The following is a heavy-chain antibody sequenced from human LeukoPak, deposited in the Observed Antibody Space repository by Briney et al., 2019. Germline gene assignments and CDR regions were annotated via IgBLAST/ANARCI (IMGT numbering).Heavy chain of an antibody. J-gene: IGHJ5*02. Sequence: PGGSLRLSCAASGFSVSVNYMSWVRQAPGKGLEWVSVLFASGNSNYADSVKGRFTISRDNSENTLDLHMHSLRAEDTAVYYCAKESSWGTVVTPGGPSAWGQGTLVTVSS. CDR2: LFASGNS. V-gene: IGHV3-66*01. CDR1: GFSVSVNY. CDR3: AKESSWGTVVTPGGPSA. D-gene: IGHD4-23*01.